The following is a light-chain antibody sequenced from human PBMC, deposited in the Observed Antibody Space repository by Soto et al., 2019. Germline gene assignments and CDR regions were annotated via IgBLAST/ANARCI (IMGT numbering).Light chain of an antibody. CDR1: QDISSY. Sequence: DIQLTQSPSFLSASVGDRVTVTCRASQDISSYLAWYQQKPGKAPKLLIYAASTLQRGVPSRFGGSGSGTEFTLTISSLQPEDFATYYCQQLNSYPRTFGQGTKVEIK. V-gene: IGKV1-9*01. CDR2: AAS. J-gene: IGKJ1*01. CDR3: QQLNSYPRT.